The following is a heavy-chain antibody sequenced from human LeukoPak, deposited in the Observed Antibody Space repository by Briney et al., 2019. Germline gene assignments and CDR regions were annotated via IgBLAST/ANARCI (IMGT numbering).Heavy chain of an antibody. Sequence: GGSLRLSCAASGFTFSSYEMNWVRQAPGKGLEWVSYISSSGSNIYYADSVKGRFTISRDNAKNSLYLQMNSLRAEDTAVYYCARSMVRGVIISFRYYGMDVSGKGTTAIVSS. J-gene: IGHJ6*04. CDR3: ARSMVRGVIISFRYYGMDV. CDR1: GFTFSSYE. V-gene: IGHV3-48*03. D-gene: IGHD3-10*01. CDR2: ISSSGSNI.